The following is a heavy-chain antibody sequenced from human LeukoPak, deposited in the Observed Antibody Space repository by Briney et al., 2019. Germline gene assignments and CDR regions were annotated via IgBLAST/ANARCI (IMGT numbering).Heavy chain of an antibody. CDR3: ARDRFGYGDYREGWFDP. V-gene: IGHV4-4*02. Sequence: SGTLSLTCAVSGGSISSSNWWSWVRQPPGKGLEWIGKIYHSGSTNYNPSLKSRVTISVDKSKNQFSLKLSSVAAADTAVYYCARDRFGYGDYREGWFDPWGQGTLVTVSS. CDR2: IYHSGST. CDR1: GGSISSSNW. D-gene: IGHD4-17*01. J-gene: IGHJ5*02.